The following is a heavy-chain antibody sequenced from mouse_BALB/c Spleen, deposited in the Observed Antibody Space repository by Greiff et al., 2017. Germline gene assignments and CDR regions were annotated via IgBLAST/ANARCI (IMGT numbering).Heavy chain of an antibody. CDR1: GFSLTSYG. CDR2: IWSDGST. Sequence: QVQLQQSGPDLVAPSQSLSITCTVSGFSLTSYGVHWVRQPPGKGLEWLVVIWSDGSTTYNSALKSRLSISKDNSKSQVFLKMNSLQTEDTAMYYCARHETGTGFYAMDYWGQGTSVTVSS. J-gene: IGHJ4*01. V-gene: IGHV2-6-2*01. D-gene: IGHD4-1*01. CDR3: ARHETGTGFYAMDY.